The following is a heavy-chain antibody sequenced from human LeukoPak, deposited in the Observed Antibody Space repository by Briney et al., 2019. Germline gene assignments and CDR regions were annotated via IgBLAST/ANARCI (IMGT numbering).Heavy chain of an antibody. CDR3: AKDHMYYYDSSGYYDY. CDR1: GFTFDDYA. Sequence: GVSLRLSCAASGFTFDDYAMHWVRQAPGKGLEWVSGISWNSGSIGYADSVKGRFTISRDNAKNSLYLQMNSLRAEDTALYYCAKDHMYYYDSSGYYDYWGQGTLVTVSS. CDR2: ISWNSGSI. J-gene: IGHJ4*02. D-gene: IGHD3-22*01. V-gene: IGHV3-9*01.